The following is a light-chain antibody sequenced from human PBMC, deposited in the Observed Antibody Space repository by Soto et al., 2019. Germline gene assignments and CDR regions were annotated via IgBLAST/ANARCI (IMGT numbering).Light chain of an antibody. CDR1: QSVSNQ. J-gene: IGKJ5*01. CDR3: QHRAGSST. CDR2: DAS. V-gene: IGKV3-11*01. Sequence: EIVFAQSSVTPSLSRGERANPSCTASQSVSNQLAWYQQKPGQPPSLLIYDASRRVTGLPPRFSGSGSGTDFTPTLSRLEPDDFAVYYCQHRAGSSTFGQGTRVDIK.